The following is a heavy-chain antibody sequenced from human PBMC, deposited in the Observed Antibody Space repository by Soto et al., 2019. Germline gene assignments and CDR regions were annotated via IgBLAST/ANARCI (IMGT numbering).Heavy chain of an antibody. Sequence: PGGSLRLSCAASGFTFSSYSMKWVRQAPGKGLEWVSSISSSSSYIYYADSVKGRFTISRDNAKNSLYLQMNSLRAEDTAVYYCARDGPAYYYDSSPVDYWGQGTLVTVSS. CDR2: ISSSSSYI. CDR1: GFTFSSYS. CDR3: ARDGPAYYYDSSPVDY. V-gene: IGHV3-21*01. D-gene: IGHD3-22*01. J-gene: IGHJ4*02.